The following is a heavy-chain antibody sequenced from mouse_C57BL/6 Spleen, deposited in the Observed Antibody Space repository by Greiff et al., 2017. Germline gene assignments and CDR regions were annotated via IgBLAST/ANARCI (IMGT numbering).Heavy chain of an antibody. Sequence: EVQLQQSGAELVRPGASVKLSCTASGFNIKDDYMHWVKQRPEQGLEWIGWIDPENGDTEYASKFQGKATITADTSSNTAYLQLSSLTSEDTAVYYCTAIRHYDYAWGQGTLVTVSA. CDR3: TAIRHYDYA. CDR1: GFNIKDDY. J-gene: IGHJ3*01. CDR2: IDPENGDT. V-gene: IGHV14-4*01. D-gene: IGHD2-4*01.